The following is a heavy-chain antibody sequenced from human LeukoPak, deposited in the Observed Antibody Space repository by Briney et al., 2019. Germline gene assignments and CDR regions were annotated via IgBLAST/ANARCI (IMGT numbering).Heavy chain of an antibody. D-gene: IGHD4-17*01. V-gene: IGHV4-59*01. CDR3: TRVPISTTARGYFDY. CDR1: GGSINSYY. J-gene: IGHJ4*02. CDR2: IYYSGST. Sequence: SETLSLTCTVSGGSINSYYWSWIRQPPGKGLEWIGYIYYSGSTTYNPSLKSRVTISVDMSKNKFSLKLSSVTAADTAVYYCTRVPISTTARGYFDYWGQGTLVTVSS.